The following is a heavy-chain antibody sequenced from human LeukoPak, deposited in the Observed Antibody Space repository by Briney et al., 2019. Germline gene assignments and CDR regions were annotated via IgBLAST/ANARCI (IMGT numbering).Heavy chain of an antibody. CDR3: AKGVGAGNSVYFDY. CDR2: IGGSGGDT. D-gene: IGHD4-23*01. CDR1: GFPVDSNY. Sequence: GSLRLSCAAFGFPVDSNYMNWVRQAPGKGLEWVSVIGGSGGDTYYADSVKGRFTISRDNSKNTLYLQMNNLRAEDTAVYYCAKGVGAGNSVYFDYWGQGALVTVSS. J-gene: IGHJ4*02. V-gene: IGHV3-23*01.